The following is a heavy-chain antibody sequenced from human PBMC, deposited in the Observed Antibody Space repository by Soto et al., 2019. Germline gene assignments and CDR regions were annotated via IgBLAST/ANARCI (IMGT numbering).Heavy chain of an antibody. CDR2: ICYSGST. Sequence: TLQNTCTVSGDTITRDGFYWVCLLQPTGKDLVWIGYICYSGSTYYTPSLKTRVTISLDTSKNQCSLKLSSVTAADTAVYYCARDQRLRELGCSSTSCYYYYGMDVWGQVPKVT. CDR1: GDTITRDGFY. J-gene: IGHJ6*02. V-gene: IGHV4-31*02. CDR3: ARDQRLRELGCSSTSCYYYYGMDV. D-gene: IGHD2-2*01.